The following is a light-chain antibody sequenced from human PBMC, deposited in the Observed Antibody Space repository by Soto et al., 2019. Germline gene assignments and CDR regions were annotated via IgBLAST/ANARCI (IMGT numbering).Light chain of an antibody. V-gene: IGKV3-20*01. J-gene: IGKJ2*01. CDR2: GAY. CDR3: QQYGSPPLYT. CDR1: QSVRSTY. Sequence: EIVLTQSPGTLSLSPGERATLSCRASQSVRSTYLAWYQQKPGQAPRLIIYGAYSRATDIPDRFSGSGSGTDFTLTISRLEPEDFAVYYCQQYGSPPLYTFGQGTKLEIK.